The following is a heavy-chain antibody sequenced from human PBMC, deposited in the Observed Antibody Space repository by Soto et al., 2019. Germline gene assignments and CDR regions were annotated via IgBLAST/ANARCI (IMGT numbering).Heavy chain of an antibody. V-gene: IGHV1-46*01. J-gene: IGHJ6*02. Sequence: QVQLVQSGAEVKKPGASVKVSCKASGYVFSSSFVHWVRQAPGQGLEWMAMINPTVGSTSYANNFQGRIAVTRDTSTATVYLDLSSLRSADTAIYYCAREVNTVIMPGDTEDYSGLDVWGQGTTVIVSS. CDR3: AREVNTVIMPGDTEDYSGLDV. CDR2: INPTVGST. D-gene: IGHD2-21*02. CDR1: GYVFSSSF.